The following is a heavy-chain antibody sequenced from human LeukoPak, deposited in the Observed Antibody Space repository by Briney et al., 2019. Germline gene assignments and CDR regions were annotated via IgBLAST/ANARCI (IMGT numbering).Heavy chain of an antibody. D-gene: IGHD1-26*01. V-gene: IGHV1-18*01. CDR3: ARDRWDSYHDY. J-gene: IGHJ4*02. CDR1: GYIFTTYG. CDR2: ISANTGDT. Sequence: ASVKVSCKASGYIFTTYGVSWVRQAPGLGLEWMGWISANTGDTNYAQNFQGRVTLTTDTSTSTAYMELRSLSSDDTAVYYCARDRWDSYHDYWGQGTLVTVSS.